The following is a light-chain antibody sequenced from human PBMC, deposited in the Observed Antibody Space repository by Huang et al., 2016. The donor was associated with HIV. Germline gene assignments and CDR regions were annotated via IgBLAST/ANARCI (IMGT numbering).Light chain of an antibody. CDR3: QQYNNWPPYT. CDR2: GAS. V-gene: IGKV3-15*01. Sequence: EIVMTQSPATLSVSPGERATLSCRASQSGSSNLAWYRQRPGQAPRLLIYGASTKATCVPARFSGSGFGTEFTLTISSLQSEDFAVYYCQQYNNWPPYTFGQGTKLEIK. J-gene: IGKJ2*01. CDR1: QSGSSN.